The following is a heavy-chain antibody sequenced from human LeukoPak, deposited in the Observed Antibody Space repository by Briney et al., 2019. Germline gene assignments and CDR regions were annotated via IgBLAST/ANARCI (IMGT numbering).Heavy chain of an antibody. J-gene: IGHJ4*02. CDR2: ISYDESNK. Sequence: GGSLRLSCTASGFTFSSYAMHWVRQAPGKGLEWVAIISYDESNKYYTDSVKGRFTISRDNSKNTLYLQMNSLRAEDTAVYYCARATLVWGQGTLVTVSS. CDR1: GFTFSSYA. V-gene: IGHV3-30*14. CDR3: ARATLV.